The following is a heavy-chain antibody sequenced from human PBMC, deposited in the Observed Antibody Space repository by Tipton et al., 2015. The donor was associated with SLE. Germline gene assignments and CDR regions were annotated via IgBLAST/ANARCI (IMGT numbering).Heavy chain of an antibody. J-gene: IGHJ4*02. V-gene: IGHV4-38-2*02. CDR1: GYSIRDGYY. CDR2: IHHSGIT. Sequence: TLSLTCNVSGYSIRDGYYWGWIRQAPGKGLEWIGTIHHSGITYYNPSLKSRVTVSVDTSKNQFSLKVRSVTAADTAVYYCAREYSGYDYRTFDHWGQGTLVTGSS. D-gene: IGHD5-12*01. CDR3: AREYSGYDYRTFDH.